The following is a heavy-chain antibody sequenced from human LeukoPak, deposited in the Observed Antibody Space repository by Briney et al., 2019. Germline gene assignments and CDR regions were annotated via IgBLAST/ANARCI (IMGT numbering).Heavy chain of an antibody. J-gene: IGHJ4*02. Sequence: PSETLSLTCAVYGGSLSGYYWSWIRQPPGKGLEWIGDISHSGFTNYNPSLKSRVTISVDTSTNQFSLKLNSVTAADTAVYYCARPNDYGDDYWGXGTLVTVSS. V-gene: IGHV4-34*01. CDR1: GGSLSGYY. CDR2: ISHSGFT. D-gene: IGHD4-17*01. CDR3: ARPNDYGDDY.